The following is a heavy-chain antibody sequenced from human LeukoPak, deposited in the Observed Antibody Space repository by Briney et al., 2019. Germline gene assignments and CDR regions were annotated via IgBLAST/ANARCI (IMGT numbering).Heavy chain of an antibody. CDR1: GFTFSSYS. CDR3: ARAGGYSYGYYYYYGMDV. D-gene: IGHD5-18*01. J-gene: IGHJ6*02. V-gene: IGHV3-53*01. Sequence: PGGSLRLSCAASGFTFSSYSMNWVRKAPGQGLDWVSVIYSDDSTYYADSVKGRFTISRDNSKNTLNLQMNSLRAEDTAVYYCARAGGYSYGYYYYYGMDVWGQGTTVTVSS. CDR2: IYSDDST.